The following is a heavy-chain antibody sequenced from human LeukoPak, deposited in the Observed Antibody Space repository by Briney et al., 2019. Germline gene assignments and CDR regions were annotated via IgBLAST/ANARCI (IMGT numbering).Heavy chain of an antibody. V-gene: IGHV4-34*01. Sequence: SETLSLTCAAYGGSFSGYYWSWIRQPPWKGLEWIGEINHSGSTNYNPSLKSRVTISVDTSKNQFSLKLSSVTAADTAVYYCARGGGSGYDSHFDYWGQGTLVTVSS. CDR2: INHSGST. CDR3: ARGGGSGYDSHFDY. CDR1: GGSFSGYY. D-gene: IGHD3-22*01. J-gene: IGHJ4*02.